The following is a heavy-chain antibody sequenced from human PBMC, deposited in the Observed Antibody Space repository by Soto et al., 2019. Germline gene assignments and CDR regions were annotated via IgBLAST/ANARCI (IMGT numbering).Heavy chain of an antibody. CDR1: GFTFSSYG. D-gene: IGHD4-17*01. CDR3: ARDYGDYVDYFDY. Sequence: GGSLRLSCAASGFTFSSYGMHWVRQAPGKGLEWVAVIWYDGSNKYYADSVKGRFTISRDNSKNTLYLQMNSLRAEDTAVYYFARDYGDYVDYFDYWGQGTLVTVSS. J-gene: IGHJ4*02. V-gene: IGHV3-33*01. CDR2: IWYDGSNK.